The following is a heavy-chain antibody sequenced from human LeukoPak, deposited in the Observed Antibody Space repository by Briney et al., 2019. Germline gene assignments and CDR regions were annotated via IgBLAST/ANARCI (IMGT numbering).Heavy chain of an antibody. D-gene: IGHD6-25*01. CDR2: TSTYNGNT. V-gene: IGHV1-18*01. Sequence: GASVKVSFKTSGYTFSSFGITWVRQAPGQGLEWMGWTSTYNGNTNYAQKIQGRVTMTTDTSTSTAYMELRSLRSDDTAVYYWARSPYNSDWFDPWGQGTLVIVSS. CDR3: ARSPYNSDWFDP. J-gene: IGHJ5*02. CDR1: GYTFSSFG.